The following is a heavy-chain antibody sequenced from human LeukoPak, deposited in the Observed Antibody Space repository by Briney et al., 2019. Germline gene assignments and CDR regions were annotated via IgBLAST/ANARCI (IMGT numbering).Heavy chain of an antibody. V-gene: IGHV4-34*01. CDR1: GGSFSGYY. CDR3: ARVHRALFDY. Sequence: SETLSLTCAVYGGSFSGYYWSWIRQPPGKGLEWIGEINHSGSTNYNPSLKSRVTISVDTSKNQFSLKLSSVTAADTAVYYCARVHRALFDYWGQGILVTVSS. CDR2: INHSGST. D-gene: IGHD1-14*01. J-gene: IGHJ4*02.